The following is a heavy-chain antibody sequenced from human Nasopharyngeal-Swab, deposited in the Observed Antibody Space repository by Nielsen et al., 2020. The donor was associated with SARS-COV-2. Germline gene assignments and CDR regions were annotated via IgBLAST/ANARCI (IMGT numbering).Heavy chain of an antibody. CDR2: INPNSGGT. J-gene: IGHJ4*02. V-gene: IGHV1-2*02. D-gene: IGHD3-22*01. CDR3: ARAGNSSGYYPSDY. Sequence: ASVKVSCKASGYTLTGYYMHWVRQAPGQGLEWMGWINPNSGGTNYAQKFQGRVTMTRDTSISTAYMELSRLRSDDTAVYYCARAGNSSGYYPSDYWGQGTLVTVSS. CDR1: GYTLTGYY.